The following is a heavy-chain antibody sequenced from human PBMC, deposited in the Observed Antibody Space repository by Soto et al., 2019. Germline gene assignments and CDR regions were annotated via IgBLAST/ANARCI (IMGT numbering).Heavy chain of an antibody. Sequence: ASVKVSCKASGYSFTDYHIHWVRQAPGQGLEWLGRINPNSGGTSTAQKFQGRVTMTRDTSISTAYMELSRLRSDETAVYYCARERSSSWEYHYHYGMDVWGQGTTFTVSS. J-gene: IGHJ6*02. D-gene: IGHD6-13*01. V-gene: IGHV1-2*06. CDR2: INPNSGGT. CDR1: GYSFTDYH. CDR3: ARERSSSWEYHYHYGMDV.